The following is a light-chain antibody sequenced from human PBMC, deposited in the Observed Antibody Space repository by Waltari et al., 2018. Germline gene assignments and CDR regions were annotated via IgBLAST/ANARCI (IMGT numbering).Light chain of an antibody. V-gene: IGKV3D-15*01. Sequence: EIVMTQSPVTMSVSPGEGVTLSCTASESVGTDVAWYRHKHRQPPRLLIYFGSTRATGVPARISGSGSGTDFSLTISSLESEDFAFYYCQQSRQWPRRTFGQGTKLE. CDR3: QQSRQWPRRT. CDR1: ESVGTD. CDR2: FGS. J-gene: IGKJ2*01.